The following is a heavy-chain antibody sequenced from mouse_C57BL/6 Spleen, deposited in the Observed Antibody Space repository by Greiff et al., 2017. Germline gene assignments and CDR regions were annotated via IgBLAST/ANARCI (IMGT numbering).Heavy chain of an antibody. V-gene: IGHV5-12*01. CDR3: ARGGYYDYEAWFAY. J-gene: IGHJ3*01. D-gene: IGHD2-4*01. Sequence: EVMLVESGGGLVQPGGSLKLSCAASGFTFSDYYMYWVRQTPEKRLEWVAYISNGGGSIYYPDTVKGRFTISRDNAKNTLYLQMRPLKSEDTAIYYCARGGYYDYEAWFAYWGQGTLVTVSA. CDR1: GFTFSDYY. CDR2: ISNGGGSI.